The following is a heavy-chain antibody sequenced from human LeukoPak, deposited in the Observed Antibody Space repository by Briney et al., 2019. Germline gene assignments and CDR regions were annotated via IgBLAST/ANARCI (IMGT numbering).Heavy chain of an antibody. CDR3: ARGSSGNYLNWFDP. J-gene: IGHJ5*02. Sequence: SETLFLTCTVSGGSISSYYWSWIRQPAGKGLEWIGRIYTSGSTNYNPSLKSRVTMSVDTSKNQFSLKLSSVTAADTAVYYCARGSSGNYLNWFDPWGQGTLVTVSS. V-gene: IGHV4-4*07. CDR2: IYTSGST. D-gene: IGHD6-19*01. CDR1: GGSISSYY.